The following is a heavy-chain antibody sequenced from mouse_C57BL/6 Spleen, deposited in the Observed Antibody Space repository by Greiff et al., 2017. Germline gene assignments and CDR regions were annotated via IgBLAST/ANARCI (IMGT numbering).Heavy chain of an antibody. CDR3: ARAYYGNSWFAY. CDR1: GYTFTDYN. V-gene: IGHV1-18*01. D-gene: IGHD2-10*01. Sequence: EVQLQQSGPELVKPGASVKIPCKASGYTFTDYNMDWVKQSHGKSLEWIGDINPNNGGTIYNQKFKGKATLTVDKSSSTAYMERRSLTSEDTAVYYCARAYYGNSWFAYWGQGTLVTGSA. J-gene: IGHJ3*01. CDR2: INPNNGGT.